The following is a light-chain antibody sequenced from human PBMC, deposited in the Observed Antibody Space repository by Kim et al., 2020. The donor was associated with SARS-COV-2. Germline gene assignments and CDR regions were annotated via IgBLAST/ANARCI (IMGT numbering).Light chain of an antibody. J-gene: IGKJ2*03. CDR2: DAS. CDR3: QQYNSYR. Sequence: DVHMTQSPSTLYASVGDRVTISCRASQKISTWLAWYQQKPGKVPKVLIYDASSLESGVPSRFSGSGSGTEFTLTISSLQPDDFATYYCQQYNSYRFGQGTKVDIK. CDR1: QKISTW. V-gene: IGKV1-5*01.